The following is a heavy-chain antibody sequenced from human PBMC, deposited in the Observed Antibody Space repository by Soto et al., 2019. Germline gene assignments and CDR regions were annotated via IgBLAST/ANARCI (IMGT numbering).Heavy chain of an antibody. CDR3: AKDQDRPLVVVTAIPPYYYGMDV. Sequence: GGSLRLSCAASGFTFSSYGMHWVRQAPGKGLEWVAVISYDGSNKYYADSVKGRFTISRDNSKNTLYLQMNSLRAEDTAVYYCAKDQDRPLVVVTAIPPYYYGMDVWGQGTTVTVSS. J-gene: IGHJ6*02. V-gene: IGHV3-30*18. CDR2: ISYDGSNK. D-gene: IGHD2-21*02. CDR1: GFTFSSYG.